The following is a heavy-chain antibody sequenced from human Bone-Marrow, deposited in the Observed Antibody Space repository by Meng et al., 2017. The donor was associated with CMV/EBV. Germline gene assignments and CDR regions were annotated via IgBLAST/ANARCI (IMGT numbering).Heavy chain of an antibody. CDR3: ARDGIVLMVHARDAFDI. V-gene: IGHV3-30-3*01. J-gene: IGHJ3*02. CDR1: GFTFSSYA. Sequence: GESLKISCAASGFTFSSYAMHWVRQAPGKGLEWVAVISYDGSNKYYADSVKGRFTISRDNSKNTLYLQMNSLRAEDTAVYYCARDGIVLMVHARDAFDIWGQGTMVTVSS. CDR2: ISYDGSNK. D-gene: IGHD2-8*01.